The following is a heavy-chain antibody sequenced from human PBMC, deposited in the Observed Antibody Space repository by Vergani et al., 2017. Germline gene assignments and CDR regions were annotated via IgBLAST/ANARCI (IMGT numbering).Heavy chain of an antibody. CDR3: AHTRSSGSYYFYYYYGMDV. V-gene: IGHV2-5*02. CDR1: GFSLSTSGVG. D-gene: IGHD3-10*01. CDR2: IYWDDDK. Sequence: QITLKESGPTLVKPTQTLTLTCTFSGFSLSTSGVGVGWIGQPPGKALEWLALIYWDDDKRYSPSLKSRLTITKDTSKNQVVLTMTNMDPVDTATYYGAHTRSSGSYYFYYYYGMDVWGQGTTVTVSS. J-gene: IGHJ6*02.